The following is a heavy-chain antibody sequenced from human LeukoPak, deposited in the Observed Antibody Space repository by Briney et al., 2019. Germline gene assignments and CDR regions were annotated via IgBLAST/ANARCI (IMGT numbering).Heavy chain of an antibody. CDR3: EIPLASQQLAFRY. CDR2: IYSGGST. V-gene: IGHV3-66*01. J-gene: IGHJ4*02. CDR1: GFTVSSNY. Sequence: GGSLRLSCAASGFTVSSNYMSWVRQAPGKGLKWVSVIYSGGSTYYADSVKGRFTISRDNSKNTLYLQMNSLRAEDTAVYYCEIPLASQQLAFRYWGQGTLVTVSS. D-gene: IGHD6-13*01.